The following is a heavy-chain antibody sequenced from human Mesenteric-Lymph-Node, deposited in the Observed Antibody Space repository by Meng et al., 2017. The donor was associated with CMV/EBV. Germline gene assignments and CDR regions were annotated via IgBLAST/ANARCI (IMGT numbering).Heavy chain of an antibody. Sequence: SETLSLTCTVSGGSVNSGSYYWSWIRQPPGKGLEWIGYIYYSGSTNYNPSLKSRVTISVDTSKNQFSLKLSSVTAADTAMYYCASDWITSVTPPYYSGMDVWGQGTTVTVSS. CDR3: ASDWITSVTPPYYSGMDV. V-gene: IGHV4-61*01. CDR2: IYYSGST. D-gene: IGHD4-17*01. J-gene: IGHJ6*02. CDR1: GGSVNSGSYY.